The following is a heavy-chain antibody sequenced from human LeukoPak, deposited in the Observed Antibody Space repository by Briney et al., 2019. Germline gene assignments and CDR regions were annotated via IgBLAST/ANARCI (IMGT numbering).Heavy chain of an antibody. J-gene: IGHJ5*02. Sequence: GGSLRLSCAASGLTFSSYAMSWVRQAPGKGLEWVSAISGSGGNTYYADSVKGRFTISRDNAKNSLYLQMNSLRAEETAVYYCARAIRYGSESYYTPTNWFDPWGQGTLVTVSS. CDR1: GLTFSSYA. CDR3: ARAIRYGSESYYTPTNWFDP. CDR2: ISGSGGNT. D-gene: IGHD3-10*01. V-gene: IGHV3-23*01.